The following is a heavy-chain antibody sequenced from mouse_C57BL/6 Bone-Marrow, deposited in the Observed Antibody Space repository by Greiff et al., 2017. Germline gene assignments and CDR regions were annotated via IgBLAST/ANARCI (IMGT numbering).Heavy chain of an antibody. CDR1: GYSITSGYY. J-gene: IGHJ2*01. V-gene: IGHV3-6*01. Sequence: VQLKESGPGFVKPSQSLSLTCSVTGYSITSGYYWNWIRPFPGNKLEWMGYISYDGSNNYNPPPKNRISITRDTYKNQFFLKLNSVTTEDTATYYCARSDGYSYYFDYWGQGTTLTVSS. D-gene: IGHD2-3*01. CDR2: ISYDGSN. CDR3: ARSDGYSYYFDY.